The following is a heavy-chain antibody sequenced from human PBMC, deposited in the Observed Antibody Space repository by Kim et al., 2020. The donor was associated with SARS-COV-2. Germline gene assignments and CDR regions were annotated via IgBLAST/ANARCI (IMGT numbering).Heavy chain of an antibody. CDR3: AREESHYGSGSYGMDV. J-gene: IGHJ6*02. D-gene: IGHD3-10*01. CDR1: GYTFTGYY. CDR2: INPNSGGT. V-gene: IGHV1-2*02. Sequence: ASVKVSCKASGYTFTGYYMHWVRQAPGQGLEWMGWINPNSGGTNYAQKFQGRVTMTRDTSISTAYMELSRLRSDDTAVYYCAREESHYGSGSYGMDVWGQGTTVTVSS.